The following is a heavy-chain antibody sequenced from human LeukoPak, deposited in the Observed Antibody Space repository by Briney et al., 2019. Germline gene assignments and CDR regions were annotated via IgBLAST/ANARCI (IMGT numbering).Heavy chain of an antibody. CDR1: GFTLSSYA. J-gene: IGHJ3*02. CDR2: ISSRSYYI. D-gene: IGHD4-23*01. CDR3: ARPLGRTGRRGGNSGYAFDI. Sequence: PGGSLRLSCAASGFTLSSYAMSWVRQAPGKGLQWVSSISSRSYYIYYADSLKGRFIISRDNVKNSLYLQMNSLRPDDTAVYYCARPLGRTGRRGGNSGYAFDIWGQGTLVTVSS. V-gene: IGHV3-21*01.